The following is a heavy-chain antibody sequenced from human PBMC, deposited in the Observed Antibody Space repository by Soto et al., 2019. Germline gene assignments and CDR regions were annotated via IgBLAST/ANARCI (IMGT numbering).Heavy chain of an antibody. CDR1: GGSISSSSYY. Sequence: QLQLQESGPGLVKPSETLSLTCTVSGGSISSSSYYWGWIRQPPGNGLEWIGSIYYSGSTYYNPSLKSRVTTPVDTSKTQFSLKLSAVTAADTAVYYCARSDIVVVPAAMLYYYYYMDVWGKGTTVTVSS. CDR3: ARSDIVVVPAAMLYYYYYMDV. CDR2: IYYSGST. D-gene: IGHD2-2*01. V-gene: IGHV4-39*01. J-gene: IGHJ6*03.